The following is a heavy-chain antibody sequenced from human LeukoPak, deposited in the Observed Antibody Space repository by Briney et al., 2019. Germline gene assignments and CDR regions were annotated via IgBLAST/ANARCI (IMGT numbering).Heavy chain of an antibody. J-gene: IGHJ4*02. D-gene: IGHD5-18*01. V-gene: IGHV4-59*01. CDR3: ARSGTTMVTNDY. Sequence: GSLRLSCAASGFTFTSYSMNWIRQAPGKGLEWIGYIYSGGSTNYNPSLRGRVTISLDTSKNQFSLKLTSVTAADTAMYYCARSGTTMVTNDYWGQGALVTVSS. CDR2: IYSGGST. CDR1: GFTFTSYS.